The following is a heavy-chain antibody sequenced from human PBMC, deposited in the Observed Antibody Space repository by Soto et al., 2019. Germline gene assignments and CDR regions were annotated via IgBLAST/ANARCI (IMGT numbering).Heavy chain of an antibody. J-gene: IGHJ4*02. V-gene: IGHV1-18*01. CDR1: GYTFTSYG. D-gene: IGHD3-16*02. CDR2: ISADNGNT. Sequence: QVQLVQSGAEVKKPGASVKVSCKASGYTFTSYGISWVRQAPGQGLEWMGWISADNGNTNYAQKLQGRVTMTTDTATSTAYMELRSLRSDDTAVYYCARAYDYVWGSYRGRYDYWGQGTLVTVSS. CDR3: ARAYDYVWGSYRGRYDY.